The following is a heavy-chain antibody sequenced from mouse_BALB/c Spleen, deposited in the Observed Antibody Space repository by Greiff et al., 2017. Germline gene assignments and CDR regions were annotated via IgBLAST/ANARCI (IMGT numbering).Heavy chain of an antibody. CDR1: GFSLTSYG. V-gene: IGHV2-9*02. CDR2: IWAGGST. J-gene: IGHJ2*01. CDR3: ARGGYGSNYFDY. Sequence: VQLQQSGPGLVAPSQSLSITCTVSGFSLTSYGVHWVRQPPGKGLEWLGVIWAGGSTNYNSALMSRLSISKDNSKSRVFLKMNSLQTDDTAMYYCARGGYGSNYFDYWGQGTTLTVSS. D-gene: IGHD1-2*01.